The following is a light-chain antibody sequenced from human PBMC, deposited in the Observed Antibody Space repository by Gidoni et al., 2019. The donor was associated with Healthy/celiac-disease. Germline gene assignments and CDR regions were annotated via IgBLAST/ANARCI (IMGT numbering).Light chain of an antibody. CDR1: QDNSHY. J-gene: IGKJ4*01. CDR2: DAS. CDR3: QQYSNLPGLT. V-gene: IGKV1-33*01. Sequence: DIQVTQSPSSLAASVGDRVNITCQASQDNSHYLNWYQQKPGKATNLLLYDASNLETGVPSRFCVRGPGTDFNFPTRSLQPAAIATYYFQQYSNLPGLTFGGGTKVEIK.